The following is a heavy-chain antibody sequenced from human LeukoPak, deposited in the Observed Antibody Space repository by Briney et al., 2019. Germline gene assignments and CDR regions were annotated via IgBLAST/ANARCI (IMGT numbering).Heavy chain of an antibody. V-gene: IGHV4-34*01. J-gene: IGHJ6*03. Sequence: SETLSLTCAVYGGSFSHYYWGWIRQSPGMGLEWIGEINDSGTINYNPSLMGRVTISVDKSKNQFSLKLSSATAADTAVYYCARRWNYGRNYYIDVWGKGATVSVFS. D-gene: IGHD1-7*01. CDR3: ARRWNYGRNYYIDV. CDR2: INDSGTI. CDR1: GGSFSHYY.